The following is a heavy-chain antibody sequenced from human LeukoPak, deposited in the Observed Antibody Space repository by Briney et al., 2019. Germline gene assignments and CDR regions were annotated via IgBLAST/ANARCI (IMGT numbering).Heavy chain of an antibody. D-gene: IGHD1-26*01. J-gene: IGHJ4*02. CDR3: AREVGIVGATSDY. CDR2: IYYSGST. Sequence: TSETLSLICTVSGGSISSGDYYWSWIRQPPGKGLEWIGYIYYSGSTYYSPSLKSRVTISVDTSKNQFSLKLSSVTAADTAVYYCAREVGIVGATSDYWGQGTLVTVSS. CDR1: GGSISSGDYY. V-gene: IGHV4-30-4*01.